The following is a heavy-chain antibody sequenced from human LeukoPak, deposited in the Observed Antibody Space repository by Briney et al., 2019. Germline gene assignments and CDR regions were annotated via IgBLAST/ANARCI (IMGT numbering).Heavy chain of an antibody. J-gene: IGHJ4*02. V-gene: IGHV3-7*01. D-gene: IGHD1-26*01. CDR3: ARDGIVGVTCFDY. Sequence: GGSLRLSCAASGFTFSGSAMHWVRQASGKGLEWVANIKQDGSEKYYVDSVEGRFTISRDNAKNSLYLQMNSLRAEDTAVYYCARDGIVGVTCFDYWGQGTLVTVSS. CDR2: IKQDGSEK. CDR1: GFTFSGSA.